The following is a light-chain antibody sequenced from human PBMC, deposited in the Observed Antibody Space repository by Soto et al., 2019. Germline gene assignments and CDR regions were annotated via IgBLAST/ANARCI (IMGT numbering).Light chain of an antibody. CDR3: QQYNNWPPYT. Sequence: EIVMTQSPATLSVSPGERATLSCRASQSVSSNLAWYQQKPGQAPRHLIYDVSTRATGIPARFSGSGSGTEFTLTISSLRSEYFAVYYCQQYNNWPPYTFGQGTKLEIK. CDR1: QSVSSN. CDR2: DVS. J-gene: IGKJ2*01. V-gene: IGKV3-15*01.